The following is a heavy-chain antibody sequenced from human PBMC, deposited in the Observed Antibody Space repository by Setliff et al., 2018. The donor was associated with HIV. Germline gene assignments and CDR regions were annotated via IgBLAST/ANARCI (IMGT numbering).Heavy chain of an antibody. J-gene: IGHJ6*03. CDR3: AKGLENCSGGDCYYAPYYYHYMDV. V-gene: IGHV3-7*03. Sequence: GGSLRLSCVASGLTFNRYWMSWVRQVPGKGLEWVSNTKYDGSESYYVDSVKGRFIASTDNAKNSLFLQMNSLKAEDTAVYYCAKGLENCSGGDCYYAPYYYHYMDVWGKGTTVTVSS. CDR1: GLTFNRYW. CDR2: TKYDGSES. D-gene: IGHD2-15*01.